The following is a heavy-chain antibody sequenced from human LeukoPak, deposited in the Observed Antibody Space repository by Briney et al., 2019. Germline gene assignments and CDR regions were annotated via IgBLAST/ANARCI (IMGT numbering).Heavy chain of an antibody. D-gene: IGHD2-15*01. CDR2: ISSNGGST. CDR1: GFTFSSYA. Sequence: GGSLRLSCAASGFTFSSYAMHWVRQAPGKGLEYVSAISSNGGSTYYANSVKGRFTISRDNSKNTLYLQMGSLRAEDMAVYYCARPYCSGGSCYPSWFDPWGQGTLVTVSS. V-gene: IGHV3-64*01. J-gene: IGHJ5*02. CDR3: ARPYCSGGSCYPSWFDP.